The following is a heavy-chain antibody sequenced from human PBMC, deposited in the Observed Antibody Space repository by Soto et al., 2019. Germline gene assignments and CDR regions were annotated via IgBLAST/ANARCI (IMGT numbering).Heavy chain of an antibody. CDR1: GFTFSSYS. CDR2: ISSSRSYI. CDR3: ARENQQWLAFDY. V-gene: IGHV3-21*01. D-gene: IGHD6-19*01. Sequence: PGGSLRLSCAASGFTFSSYSMHWVRQAPGKGLEWVSSISSSRSYIYYADSVKGRFTISRDNAKNSLYLQMNSLRAEDTAVYYGARENQQWLAFDYWGQGTLVTVSS. J-gene: IGHJ4*02.